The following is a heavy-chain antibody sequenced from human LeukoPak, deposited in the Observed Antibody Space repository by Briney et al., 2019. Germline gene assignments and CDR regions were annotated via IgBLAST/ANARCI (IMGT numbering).Heavy chain of an antibody. D-gene: IGHD3-22*01. CDR1: GGSISSTSYY. J-gene: IGHJ2*01. CDR3: ARKNYYDSSGYYTWYFDL. Sequence: SETLSLTCTASGGSISSTSYYWGWVRQPPGRGLEWIGGIIYSGNTKYNPSLKSRVTISVDTTKNQFSLKLSSVTAADTAVYYCARKNYYDSSGYYTWYFDLWGRGTLVTVSS. CDR2: IIYSGNT. V-gene: IGHV4-39*07.